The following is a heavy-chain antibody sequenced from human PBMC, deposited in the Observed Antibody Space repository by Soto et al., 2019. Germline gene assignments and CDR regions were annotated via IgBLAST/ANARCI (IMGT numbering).Heavy chain of an antibody. CDR1: GFSFSADGVG. CDR3: AHAFGGTSWPNDAFDV. D-gene: IGHD3-16*01. Sequence: QITLKESGPPLVKPTQTLTLTCISSGFSFSADGVGVGWIRQPPGKALEWLALIYWDDDTRYRPSLKSRLTITKDSSKNQVVLTMTNMDPVDTATYYCAHAFGGTSWPNDAFDVWGQGTVVTVSS. CDR2: IYWDDDT. J-gene: IGHJ3*01. V-gene: IGHV2-5*02.